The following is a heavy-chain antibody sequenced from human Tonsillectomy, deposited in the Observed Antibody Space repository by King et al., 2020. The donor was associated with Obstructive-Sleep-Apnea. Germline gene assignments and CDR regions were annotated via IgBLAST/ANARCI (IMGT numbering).Heavy chain of an antibody. CDR3: ARGGDDSSSYS. V-gene: IGHV4-34*01. CDR1: GGSFSGYY. D-gene: IGHD3-22*01. Sequence: VKLQQWGAGLLKPSETLSLTCAVYGGSFSGYYWSWIRQPPGKGLEWIGEINHSGSTNYNPSLKSRVTISVDTSKNQFSLKLSSVTAADTAVYYCARGGDDSSSYSSGQGTLVTVSS. J-gene: IGHJ4*02. CDR2: INHSGST.